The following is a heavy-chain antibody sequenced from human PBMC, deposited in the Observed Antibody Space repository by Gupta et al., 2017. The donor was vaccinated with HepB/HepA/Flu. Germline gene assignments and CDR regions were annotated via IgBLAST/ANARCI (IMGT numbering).Heavy chain of an antibody. V-gene: IGHV1-18*01. J-gene: IGHJ3*02. CDR2: ISAYNGNT. Sequence: KASGYTFTSYGISWVRQAPGQGLEWMGWISAYNGNTNYAQKLQGRVTMTTDTSTSTAYMELRSLRSDDTAVYYCARDGEDIVVVPAASVDAFDIWGQGTMVTVSS. CDR1: GYTFTSYG. CDR3: ARDGEDIVVVPAASVDAFDI. D-gene: IGHD2-2*01.